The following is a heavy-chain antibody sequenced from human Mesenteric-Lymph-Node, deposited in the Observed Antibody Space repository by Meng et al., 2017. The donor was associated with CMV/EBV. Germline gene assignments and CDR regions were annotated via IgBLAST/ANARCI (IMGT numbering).Heavy chain of an antibody. J-gene: IGHJ6*02. D-gene: IGHD2-2*02. CDR2: IIPIFHTT. V-gene: IGHV1-69*05. Sequence: SVKVSCKASGGTFSSYAFSWVRQAPGQGLEWMGGIIPIFHTTNYAQMFRGRATITTDESTDTAYMELTRLTSDDTAVYYCARTAVSYPPGYQLQYQGLDVWGQGTTVTVSS. CDR1: GGTFSSYA. CDR3: ARTAVSYPPGYQLQYQGLDV.